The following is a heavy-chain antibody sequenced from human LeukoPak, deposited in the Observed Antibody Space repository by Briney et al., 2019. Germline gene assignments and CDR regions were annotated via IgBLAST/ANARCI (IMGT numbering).Heavy chain of an antibody. J-gene: IGHJ4*02. Sequence: KASETLSLTCTVSGGSISSYYWSWIRQPPGKGLEWIGYIYYSGSTNYNPSLKSRVTISVDTSKNQFSLKLSSVTAADTAVYYCARAYCSGGSCLFDYWGQGTLVTVSS. CDR3: ARAYCSGGSCLFDY. D-gene: IGHD2-15*01. CDR2: IYYSGST. V-gene: IGHV4-59*01. CDR1: GGSISSYY.